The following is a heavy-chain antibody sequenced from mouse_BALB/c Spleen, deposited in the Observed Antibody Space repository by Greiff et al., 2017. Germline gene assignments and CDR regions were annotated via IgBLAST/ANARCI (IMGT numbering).Heavy chain of an antibody. CDR1: GYSFTDYI. CDR3: ARGYDDAMDY. D-gene: IGHD2-14*01. Sequence: EVQLQQTGPELVKPGASVKISCKASGYSFTDYIMLWVKQSHGKSLEWIGNINPYYGSTSYNLKFKGKATLTVDKSSSTAYMQLNSLTSEDSAVYYCARGYDDAMDYWGQGTSVTVSS. V-gene: IGHV1-39*01. J-gene: IGHJ4*01. CDR2: INPYYGST.